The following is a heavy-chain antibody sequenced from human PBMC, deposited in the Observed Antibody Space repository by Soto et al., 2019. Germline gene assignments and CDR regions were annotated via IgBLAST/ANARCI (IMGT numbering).Heavy chain of an antibody. J-gene: IGHJ6*02. CDR1: GFTFGDYA. CDR2: IRSKAYGGTT. V-gene: IGHV3-49*04. D-gene: IGHD3-3*01. CDR3: TRGAEYYDFWSGYPKPYYYYGMDV. Sequence: GVLRLSCTASGFTFGDYAMSWVRQAPGKGLEWVGFIRSKAYGGTTEYAASVKGRFTISRDDSKSIAYLQMNSLKTEDTAVYYCTRGAEYYDFWSGYPKPYYYYGMDVWGQGTTVTVSS.